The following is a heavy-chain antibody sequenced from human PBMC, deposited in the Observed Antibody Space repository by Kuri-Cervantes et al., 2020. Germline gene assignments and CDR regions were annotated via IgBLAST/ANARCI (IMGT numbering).Heavy chain of an antibody. J-gene: IGHJ4*02. CDR3: ARADITMIVVVISLDY. CDR2: ISAYNGNT. D-gene: IGHD3-22*01. V-gene: IGHV1-18*01. Sequence: ASVKVSCKASGYTFTSYGISWVRQAPGQGLEWMGWISAYNGNTNYAQKLRGRVTMTTDTSTSTAYMELRSLRSDGTAVYYCARADITMIVVVISLDYWGQGTLVTVSS. CDR1: GYTFTSYG.